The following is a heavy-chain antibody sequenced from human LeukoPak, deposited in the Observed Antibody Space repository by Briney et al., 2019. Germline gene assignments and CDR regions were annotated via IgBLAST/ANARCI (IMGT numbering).Heavy chain of an antibody. CDR1: GGSFSGYY. D-gene: IGHD2-8*01. J-gene: IGHJ6*03. CDR3: AREGAQWYYYYYYMDV. V-gene: IGHV4-34*01. CDR2: INHSGST. Sequence: PSETLSLTCAVYGGSFSGYYWSWIRQPPGKGLEWIGEINHSGSTNYNPSLKSRVTISVDTSKNQFSLKLSSVTAADTAVYYCAREGAQWYYYYYYMDVWGKGTTVTVSS.